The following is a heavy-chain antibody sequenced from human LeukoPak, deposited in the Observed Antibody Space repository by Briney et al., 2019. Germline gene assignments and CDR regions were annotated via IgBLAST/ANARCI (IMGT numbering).Heavy chain of an antibody. D-gene: IGHD5-24*01. Sequence: EASVKVSCKVSGYTLTELSMHWVRQAPGKGLEWMGGFDPEDGETIYAQKFQGRVTMTEDTSTDTAYMELSSLRSEDTAVYYCARAPVDGSHLLYWFDPWGQGTLVTVSS. CDR2: FDPEDGET. J-gene: IGHJ5*02. CDR3: ARAPVDGSHLLYWFDP. CDR1: GYTLTELS. V-gene: IGHV1-24*01.